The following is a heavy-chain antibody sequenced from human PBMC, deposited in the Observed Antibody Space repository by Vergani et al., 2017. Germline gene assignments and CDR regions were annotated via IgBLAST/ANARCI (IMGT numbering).Heavy chain of an antibody. D-gene: IGHD3-22*01. J-gene: IGHJ3*02. V-gene: IGHV4-34*01. CDR2: IYYSGST. CDR1: GGSFSGYY. CDR3: ARSPYYYDSSGQGYAFDI. Sequence: QVQLQQWGAGLLKPSETLSLTCAVYGGSFSGYYWSWIRQPPGKGLEWIGYIYYSGSTYYNPSRKSLVTISVDTSKNQFSLKLSSVTAADTAVYYCARSPYYYDSSGQGYAFDIWGQGTMVTVSS.